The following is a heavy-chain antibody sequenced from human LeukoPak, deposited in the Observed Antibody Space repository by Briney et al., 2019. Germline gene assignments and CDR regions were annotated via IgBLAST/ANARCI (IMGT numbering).Heavy chain of an antibody. CDR2: IYPSAGYA. CDR3: VREEEGGTFDY. J-gene: IGHJ4*02. Sequence: ASVKVSCKASGYIFTSYYIHWVRQAPGQGLEWMGIIYPSAGYANYAQTFQGRVTMAMDTSTSTVDMELSSLRSEDTAVYYCVREEEGGTFDYLGQGTLVTVSS. V-gene: IGHV1-46*01. CDR1: GYIFTSYY. D-gene: IGHD3-16*01.